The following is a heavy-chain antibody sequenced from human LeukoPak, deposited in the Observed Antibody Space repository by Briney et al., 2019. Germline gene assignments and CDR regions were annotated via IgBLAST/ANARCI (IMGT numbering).Heavy chain of an antibody. D-gene: IGHD3-10*01. J-gene: IGHJ5*02. Sequence: ASVKLSCKASGYTFTGYYIHWVRQAPGQGLEWMAWINHICCATNYAQKFQRRVTMTSDMSISTAYMELSRLTSDDTAVYFCARGRFGEWDNCFDPGGQGTLVSVSS. CDR3: ARGRFGEWDNCFDP. CDR1: GYTFTGYY. CDR2: INHICCAT. V-gene: IGHV1-2*02.